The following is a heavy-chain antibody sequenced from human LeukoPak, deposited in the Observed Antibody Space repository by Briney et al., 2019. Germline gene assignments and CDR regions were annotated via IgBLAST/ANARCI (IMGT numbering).Heavy chain of an antibody. D-gene: IGHD3-22*01. V-gene: IGHV4-61*10. CDR1: GGSISSGSYY. CDR3: ARGPKDDYYDSSGYTRPQIDFDI. CDR2: INHSGST. Sequence: SETLSLTCTVSGGSISSGSYYWSWLRQPAGTGLEWLGEINHSGSTNYNPSLKSRVTISVDTSKNQFSLKLSSVTAADTAVYYCARGPKDDYYDSSGYTRPQIDFDIWGQGTMVTVSS. J-gene: IGHJ3*02.